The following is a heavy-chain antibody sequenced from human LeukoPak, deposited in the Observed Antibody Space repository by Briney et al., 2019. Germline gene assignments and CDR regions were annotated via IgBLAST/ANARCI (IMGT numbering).Heavy chain of an antibody. CDR2: IYHSGST. D-gene: IGHD2-15*01. J-gene: IGHJ3*02. CDR1: GGSISSYY. Sequence: SETLSLTCTVSGGSISSYYWSWIRQPPGKGLEWIGYIYHSGSTYYNPSLKSRVTISVDRSKNQFSLKLSSVTAADTAVYYCAREGYCSGGSCRRNDAFDIWGQGTMVTVSS. V-gene: IGHV4-59*12. CDR3: AREGYCSGGSCRRNDAFDI.